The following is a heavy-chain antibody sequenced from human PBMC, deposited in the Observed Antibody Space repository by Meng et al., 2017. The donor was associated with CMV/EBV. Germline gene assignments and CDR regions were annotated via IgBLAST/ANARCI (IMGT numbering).Heavy chain of an antibody. CDR3: ANLHPQFDY. CDR1: GFTFSSYA. Sequence: GESLKISCAASGFTFSSYAMIWVRQAPGKGLEWVSAISGSGGSTYYADSVKGRFTISRDNSKNTLYLQMNSLRAEDTAVYYCANLHPQFDYWGQGTLVTVSS. V-gene: IGHV3-23*01. CDR2: ISGSGGST. J-gene: IGHJ4*02.